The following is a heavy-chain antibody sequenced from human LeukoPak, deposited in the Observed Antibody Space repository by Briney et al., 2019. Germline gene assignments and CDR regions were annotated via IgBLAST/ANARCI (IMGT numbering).Heavy chain of an antibody. Sequence: GASVKVSCKASGYTFTSYDINWVRQATGQGLEWMGWMNPNSGNTGYAQKFQGRVTMTRNTSISTAYMELSSLSTEDAAVYYCARGQWFGDRIQIYYYYCMDVWGQGTTVTVSS. CDR2: MNPNSGNT. J-gene: IGHJ6*02. CDR1: GYTFTSYD. V-gene: IGHV1-8*01. D-gene: IGHD3-10*01. CDR3: ARGQWFGDRIQIYYYYCMDV.